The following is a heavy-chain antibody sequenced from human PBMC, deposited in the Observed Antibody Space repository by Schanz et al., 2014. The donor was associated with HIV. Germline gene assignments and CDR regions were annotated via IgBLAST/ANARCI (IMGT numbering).Heavy chain of an antibody. V-gene: IGHV3-74*01. Sequence: EVQLVESGGGLVQPGGSLRLSCTASGFTFSNYWMHWVRQVPGKGLVWVSRINSDGRSANYADSVKGRFTISRDNAKNTLILQMNSLRAEDTAVYYCARSPSYGMDVWGQGTTVTVSS. CDR1: GFTFSNYW. CDR2: INSDGRSA. CDR3: ARSPSYGMDV. J-gene: IGHJ6*02.